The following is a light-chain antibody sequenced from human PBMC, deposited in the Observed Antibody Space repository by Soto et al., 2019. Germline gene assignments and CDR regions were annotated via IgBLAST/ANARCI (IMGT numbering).Light chain of an antibody. CDR2: DAS. CDR3: QQYGSSPWT. CDR1: RSVSSSF. Sequence: EIVLTQSPGTLSLSPGERATLSCRASRSVSSSFLAWYQQKPGQAPRLLIYDASSRATGIPDRFSGSGSGTDFTLTIRRLEPEDFAVYFCQQYGSSPWTFGQGTKVEIK. J-gene: IGKJ1*01. V-gene: IGKV3-20*01.